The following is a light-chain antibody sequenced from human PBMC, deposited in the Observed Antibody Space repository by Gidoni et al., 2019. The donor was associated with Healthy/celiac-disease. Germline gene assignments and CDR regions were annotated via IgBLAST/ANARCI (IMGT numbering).Light chain of an antibody. V-gene: IGKV3-11*01. Sequence: IVLTQSPATLSLSPGERATLSCRASQSVSSYLAWYHQKPGQAPRLLIYDASNRATGSPARFSGSGSGTDLNLTISSLEPEDFAVYYCQQRSNWPPSITFGQGTRLEIK. CDR2: DAS. CDR3: QQRSNWPPSIT. CDR1: QSVSSY. J-gene: IGKJ5*01.